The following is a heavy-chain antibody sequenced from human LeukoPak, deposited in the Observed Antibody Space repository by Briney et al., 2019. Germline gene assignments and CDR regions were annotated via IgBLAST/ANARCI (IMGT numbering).Heavy chain of an antibody. Sequence: GGSLRLSCAVSGFTFSNSWMHWVRQTPGKGLVWVSRIKSDGISTIYADSVKGRFTISRDNAKNTLYLQMNSLRAEDTAVYYCAKANMVRGVTLKFDYWGQGTLVTVSS. CDR1: GFTFSNSW. V-gene: IGHV3-74*01. CDR2: IKSDGIST. CDR3: AKANMVRGVTLKFDY. J-gene: IGHJ4*02. D-gene: IGHD3-10*01.